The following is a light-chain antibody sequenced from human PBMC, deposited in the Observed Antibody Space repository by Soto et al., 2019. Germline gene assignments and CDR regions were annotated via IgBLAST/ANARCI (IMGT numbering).Light chain of an antibody. CDR3: SSYTSSDTYV. V-gene: IGLV2-14*03. J-gene: IGLJ1*01. CDR2: DVT. CDR1: SSDVGGYNF. Sequence: QSALTQPASVSGSPGQSITISCTGTSSDVGGYNFVSWYQHHPGKAPKLMIYDVTYRPSGVSNRFSGSKSGNMASLTISGLQAEDEDDYFCSSYTSSDTYVLGTGTKVTVL.